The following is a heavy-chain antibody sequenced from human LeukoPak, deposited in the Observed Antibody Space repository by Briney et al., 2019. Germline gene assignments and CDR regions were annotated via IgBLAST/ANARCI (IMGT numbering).Heavy chain of an antibody. Sequence: SETLSLTCAVYGGSFSGYYWSWIRQPPGKGLEWIGEINHSGSTNYNPSLKSRVTISVDTSKNQFSLKLSSVTAADTAVYYCARDREYCSSTSCYNPDYWGQGTLVTVSS. V-gene: IGHV4-34*01. D-gene: IGHD2-2*01. CDR3: ARDREYCSSTSCYNPDY. J-gene: IGHJ4*02. CDR1: GGSFSGYY. CDR2: INHSGST.